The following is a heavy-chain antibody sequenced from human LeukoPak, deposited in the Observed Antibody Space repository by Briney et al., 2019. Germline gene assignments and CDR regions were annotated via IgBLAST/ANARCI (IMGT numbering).Heavy chain of an antibody. V-gene: IGHV3-48*01. CDR3: ARGDDYGDYTYNWFDP. D-gene: IGHD4-17*01. Sequence: GGSLRLSCAASGFTFSSYSMNWVRQAPGKGLEWVSYISSSSSTIYYAGSVKGRFTISRDNAKNSLYLQMNSLRAEDTAVYYCARGDDYGDYTYNWFDPWGQGTLVTVSS. CDR1: GFTFSSYS. J-gene: IGHJ5*02. CDR2: ISSSSSTI.